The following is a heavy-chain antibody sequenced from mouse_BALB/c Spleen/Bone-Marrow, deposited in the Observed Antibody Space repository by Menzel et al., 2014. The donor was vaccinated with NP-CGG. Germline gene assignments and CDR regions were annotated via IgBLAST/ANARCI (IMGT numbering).Heavy chain of an antibody. Sequence: VQLQQSGPELVKPGASVKISCKASGYTFTEYYINWVKQKPGQGLEWIGWIYPGSGNTKYNEKFKGKATLTVDTSSSTAYMQLSSLTPEDTAVYFCAREDYYGSSYGFAYWGQGTLVTVSA. CDR1: GYTFTEYY. CDR3: AREDYYGSSYGFAY. J-gene: IGHJ3*01. D-gene: IGHD1-1*01. CDR2: IYPGSGNT. V-gene: IGHV1-84*02.